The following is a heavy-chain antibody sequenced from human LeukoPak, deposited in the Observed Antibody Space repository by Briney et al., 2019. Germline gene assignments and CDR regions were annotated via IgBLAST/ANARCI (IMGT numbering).Heavy chain of an antibody. Sequence: GRSLRLSCVVSGFTFDDYAMHWVRQAPGKGLEWVSGISWNSGNIGYADSVKGRFTISRDNAKNSLYLQMNSLRAEDTAVYYCARRSSWYLGGHGYYFDYWGQGTLVTVSS. CDR1: GFTFDDYA. D-gene: IGHD6-13*01. CDR2: ISWNSGNI. CDR3: ARRSSWYLGGHGYYFDY. V-gene: IGHV3-9*01. J-gene: IGHJ4*02.